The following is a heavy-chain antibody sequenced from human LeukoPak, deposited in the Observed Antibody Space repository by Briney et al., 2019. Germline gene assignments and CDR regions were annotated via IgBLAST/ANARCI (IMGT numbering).Heavy chain of an antibody. CDR1: GYTLTELS. Sequence: ASVKVSSKVSGYTLTELSMHWVRQAPGKGLEWMGGFDPEDGETIYAQKFQGRVTMTEDTSTDTAYMELSSLRSEDTAVYYCATAKRSFGELLYFGYWGQGTLVTVSS. J-gene: IGHJ4*02. CDR2: FDPEDGET. D-gene: IGHD3-10*01. CDR3: ATAKRSFGELLYFGY. V-gene: IGHV1-24*01.